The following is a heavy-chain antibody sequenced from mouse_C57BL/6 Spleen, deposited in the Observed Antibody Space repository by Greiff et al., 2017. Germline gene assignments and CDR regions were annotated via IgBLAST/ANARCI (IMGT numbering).Heavy chain of an antibody. CDR2: IYPGDGDT. V-gene: IGHV1-80*01. D-gene: IGHD1-1*01. CDR1: GYAFSSYW. Sequence: QVQLQQSGAELVKPGASVKISCKASGYAFSSYWMNWVKQRPGKGLEWIGQIYPGDGDTNYNGKFKGKATLTADKSSSTAYMQLSSLTSEDSAVYFCARVVLRERGYFDVWGTGTTVTVSS. J-gene: IGHJ1*03. CDR3: ARVVLRERGYFDV.